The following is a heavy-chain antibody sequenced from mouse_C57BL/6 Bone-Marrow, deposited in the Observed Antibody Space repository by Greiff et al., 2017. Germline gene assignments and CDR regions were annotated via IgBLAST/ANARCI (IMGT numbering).Heavy chain of an antibody. V-gene: IGHV3-8*01. Sequence: VQLKESGPGLAKPSQTLSLTCSVTGYSITSDYWNWIRKFPGNKLEYMGYISYSGSSYYNPSLKSRISITRDTSTNQYYLQLNSVTTEDTATYYCARFYYGSSYGYYAMDYWGQGTSVTVSS. J-gene: IGHJ4*01. CDR2: ISYSGSS. D-gene: IGHD1-1*01. CDR1: GYSITSDY. CDR3: ARFYYGSSYGYYAMDY.